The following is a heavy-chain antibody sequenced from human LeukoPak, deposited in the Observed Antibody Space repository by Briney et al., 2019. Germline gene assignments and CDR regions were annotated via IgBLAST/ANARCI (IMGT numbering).Heavy chain of an antibody. CDR3: ARGDYYDSSGYYPPGDYYYYYGMDV. J-gene: IGHJ6*02. CDR1: VYTFTGSY. CDR2: INPNSGGT. Sequence: ASVKVSCKASVYTFTGSYMHWVRQAPGQGLEWMGWINPNSGGTNYAQKFQGRVTMTRDTSISTAYMELSRLRSDDTAVYYCARGDYYDSSGYYPPGDYYYYYGMDVWGQGTTVTVSS. D-gene: IGHD3-22*01. V-gene: IGHV1-2*02.